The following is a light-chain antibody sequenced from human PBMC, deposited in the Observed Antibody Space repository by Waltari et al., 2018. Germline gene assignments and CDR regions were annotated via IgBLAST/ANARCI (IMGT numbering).Light chain of an antibody. CDR3: QAWDSSTAI. CDR1: KLGDKY. V-gene: IGLV3-1*01. Sequence: SYELTQPPSVSVSPGQTANITCSGDKLGDKYACWYQQKPGQSPVLVIYRDNKRPSGFPERFSGSNSGNTATLTISGTQAMDEADNYCQAWDSSTAIFGGGTKLTVL. J-gene: IGLJ2*01. CDR2: RDN.